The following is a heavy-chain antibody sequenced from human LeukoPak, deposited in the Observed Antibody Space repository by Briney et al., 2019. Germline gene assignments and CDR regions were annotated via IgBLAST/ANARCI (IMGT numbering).Heavy chain of an antibody. CDR2: ISAYNGNT. J-gene: IGHJ4*02. CDR3: ARSDYYDSSGYLRHY. Sequence: ASVKVSCKASGYTFTSYGISWVRQAPGQGLEWMGWISAYNGNTNYAQKLQGRVTMTTDTSTSTAYMELRSLRSDDTAVYYCARSDYYDSSGYLRHYWGQGTLVTVSS. CDR1: GYTFTSYG. D-gene: IGHD3-22*01. V-gene: IGHV1-18*01.